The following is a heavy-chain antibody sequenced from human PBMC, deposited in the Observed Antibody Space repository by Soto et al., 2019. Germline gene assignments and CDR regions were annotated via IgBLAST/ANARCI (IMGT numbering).Heavy chain of an antibody. D-gene: IGHD6-19*01. V-gene: IGHV3-21*01. CDR2: ISSSSSYI. Sequence: GSLRLSCAASGFIFSSYTMHWVRQAPGKGLEWVSSISSSSSYIYYADSVKCRFTISRDNAKNSLYLQMNSLRDEDTAVYYCAREGYSSGWYEGGVGDYYYYMDVWGKGTTVTVSS. J-gene: IGHJ6*03. CDR3: AREGYSSGWYEGGVGDYYYYMDV. CDR1: GFIFSSYT.